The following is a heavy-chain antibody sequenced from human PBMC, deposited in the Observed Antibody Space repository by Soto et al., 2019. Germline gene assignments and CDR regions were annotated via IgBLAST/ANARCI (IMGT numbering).Heavy chain of an antibody. V-gene: IGHV3-64*01. CDR2: ISYNGVSP. D-gene: IGHD6-19*01. CDR1: GVRFSDYA. Sequence: EVQLVESGGGLVQPGGSLRLSCAASGVRFSDYAMFWVRQAPGKGLEYVSAISYNGVSPYYANSVKDRFTISRDNSRDMLYLQMGSLRAEDTAVYYCARGRVEERSGSASGWATYFDYWGQGSLVAVSS. J-gene: IGHJ4*02. CDR3: ARGRVEERSGSASGWATYFDY.